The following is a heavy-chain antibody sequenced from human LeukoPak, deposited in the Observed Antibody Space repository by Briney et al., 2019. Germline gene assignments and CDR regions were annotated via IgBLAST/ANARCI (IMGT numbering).Heavy chain of an antibody. CDR2: IYYSGST. D-gene: IGHD6-6*01. CDR3: ACYSSSSALYFDY. V-gene: IGHV4-39*07. J-gene: IGHJ4*02. CDR1: GGSISSSSYY. Sequence: SETLSLTCTVSGGSISSSSYYWGWTRQPPGKGLEWIGSIYYSGSTYYNPSLKSRFTISVDTSKNQFSLKLSSVTAADTAVYYCACYSSSSALYFDYWGQGTLVTVSS.